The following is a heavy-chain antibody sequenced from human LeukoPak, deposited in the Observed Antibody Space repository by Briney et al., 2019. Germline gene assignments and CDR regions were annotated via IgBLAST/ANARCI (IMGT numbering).Heavy chain of an antibody. D-gene: IGHD3-22*01. CDR1: GDSISSGDYY. J-gene: IGHJ3*02. Sequence: PSETLSLTCTVSGDSISSGDYYWSWIRQPAGKGLEWIGRISSSGSTNYNPSLKSRVTISVGTSKNQFSLKLSSVTAADTAVYFCARGPYSYDSSGAFDIWGQGTMVTVSS. CDR3: ARGPYSYDSSGAFDI. V-gene: IGHV4-61*02. CDR2: ISSSGST.